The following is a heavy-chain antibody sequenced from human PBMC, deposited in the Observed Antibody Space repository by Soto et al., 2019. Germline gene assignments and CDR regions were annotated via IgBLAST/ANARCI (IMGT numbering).Heavy chain of an antibody. CDR3: ARRMNYYDSSGNYVYGIDL. CDR1: GGSSSRSNHY. CDR2: FFYSGST. Sequence: QLQLQESGPGLVKPSETLSLTCKVSGGSSSRSNHYWVWIRQSPGKGREWIGSFFYSGSTFYNPSLKGRVSISVDTSKKHFSLQLTSVTAAADTAVYFCARRMNYYDSSGNYVYGIDLWGQGKMVIVYS. J-gene: IGHJ3*01. D-gene: IGHD3-22*01. V-gene: IGHV4-39*01.